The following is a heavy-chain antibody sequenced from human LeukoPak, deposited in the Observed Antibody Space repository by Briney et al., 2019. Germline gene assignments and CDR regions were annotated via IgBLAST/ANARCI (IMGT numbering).Heavy chain of an antibody. Sequence: SETLSLTCTVSGGSISSYYWSWIRQPPGKGLEWIGYIYYSGSTNYNPSLKSRVTISVDTSKNQFSLKLSSVTAADTAVYYCARVWIAAQALDPWGQGTLVTVSS. CDR1: GGSISSYY. J-gene: IGHJ5*02. V-gene: IGHV4-59*12. CDR3: ARVWIAAQALDP. D-gene: IGHD6-6*01. CDR2: IYYSGST.